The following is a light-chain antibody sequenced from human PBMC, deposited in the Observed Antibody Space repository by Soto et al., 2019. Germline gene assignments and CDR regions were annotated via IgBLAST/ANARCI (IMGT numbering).Light chain of an antibody. J-gene: IGKJ1*01. CDR1: QADNTR. CDR2: LAS. Sequence: EIVLTQSPATLSSFPGDRVTLSCRASQADNTRLAWYQHKPGQAPRLLIYLASNRAAGVPARFSGSGSGTDFTLTISDLELEDLAVYYCHQRQSWPRTFGQGT. CDR3: HQRQSWPRT. V-gene: IGKV3-11*01.